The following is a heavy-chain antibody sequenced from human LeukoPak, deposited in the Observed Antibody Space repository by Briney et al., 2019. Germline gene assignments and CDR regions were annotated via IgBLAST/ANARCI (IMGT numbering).Heavy chain of an antibody. Sequence: PGRSLRLSCAASGFTFSSHGMHWVRQAPGKGLEWVAVTSYDGSTKYYADSAKGRFNISRDNSKNTLYLQMNSLRVDDTAVYYCAKDATLFGDQYFDYWGRGTLVIVSS. CDR1: GFTFSSHG. D-gene: IGHD3-10*01. V-gene: IGHV3-30*18. J-gene: IGHJ4*02. CDR2: TSYDGSTK. CDR3: AKDATLFGDQYFDY.